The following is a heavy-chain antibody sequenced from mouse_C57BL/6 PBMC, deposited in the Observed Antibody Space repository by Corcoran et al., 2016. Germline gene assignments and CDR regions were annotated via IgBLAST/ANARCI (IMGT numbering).Heavy chain of an antibody. CDR1: GCTFTTYG. Sequence: QIQLVQSGPELKKPGETVKISCKASGCTFTTYGMSWVKQAPGKGLKGMGRINTYSGVPSYADYFKGRFAFSLETSASTDYLQINNLNIEDTATNFCASGYYCSSYFFAYWGQGTVVTVSA. D-gene: IGHD1-1*01. J-gene: IGHJ3*01. CDR3: ASGYYCSSYFFAY. CDR2: INTYSGVP. V-gene: IGHV9-3*01.